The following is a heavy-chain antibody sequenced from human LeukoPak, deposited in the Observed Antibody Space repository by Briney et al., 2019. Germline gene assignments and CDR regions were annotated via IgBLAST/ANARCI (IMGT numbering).Heavy chain of an antibody. Sequence: GASVKVSCKASGYTFTSYGISWVRQAPGQGLEWLGWINTYNGNTHYAQKLRGRVTMTTDTSTTTAYMELRSLRSDDTAVYYCARDYRTGFDYWGQGTLVTVSS. CDR1: GYTFTSYG. V-gene: IGHV1-18*01. J-gene: IGHJ4*02. D-gene: IGHD7-27*01. CDR3: ARDYRTGFDY. CDR2: INTYNGNT.